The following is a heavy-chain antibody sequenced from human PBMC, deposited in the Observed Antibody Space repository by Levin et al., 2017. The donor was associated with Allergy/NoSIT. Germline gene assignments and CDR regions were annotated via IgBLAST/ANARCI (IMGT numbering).Heavy chain of an antibody. CDR1: GFTFISHP. CDR2: IDGTGYST. Sequence: GGSLRLSCAASGFTFISHPLSWVRQAPGKGLEWVSAIDGTGYSTFYADSVKGRFTISRDTSKNTLYLQMNSLRAEDTAVYHCAKLNWNDASNYWGQGTLVMVSS. CDR3: AKLNWNDASNY. J-gene: IGHJ4*02. V-gene: IGHV3-23*01. D-gene: IGHD1-1*01.